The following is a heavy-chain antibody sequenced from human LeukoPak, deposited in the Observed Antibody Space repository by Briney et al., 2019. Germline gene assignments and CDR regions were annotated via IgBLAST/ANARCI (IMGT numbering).Heavy chain of an antibody. D-gene: IGHD3-10*01. V-gene: IGHV3-74*01. J-gene: IGHJ6*03. CDR2: INSDGSST. CDR1: GFTFSSYW. CDR3: ARGYSGGSGIGYYYYYYMDV. Sequence: PGGSLRLSCAASGFTFSSYWMHWVRQAPGKGLVWVSRINSDGSSTSYADSVKGRFTISRDNAKNTLYLQMNSLRAEDTAVYYCARGYSGGSGIGYYYYYYMDVWGKGTTVTVSS.